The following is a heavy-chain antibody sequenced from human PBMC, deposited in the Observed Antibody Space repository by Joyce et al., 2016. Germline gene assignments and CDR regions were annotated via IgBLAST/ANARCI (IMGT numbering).Heavy chain of an antibody. CDR1: GLTFPTLW. J-gene: IGHJ6*02. CDR3: ARGRGMGV. Sequence: EAQLVESGGALVQPGESVQLSCAASGLTFPTLWMSWARQAQGKGLEWVANINEDGSDQYYVEAVRGRFTISRDNAKNSLYLQMNSLRAEDTAVYYCARGRGMGVWGQGTTVIVSS. V-gene: IGHV3-7*03. CDR2: INEDGSDQ.